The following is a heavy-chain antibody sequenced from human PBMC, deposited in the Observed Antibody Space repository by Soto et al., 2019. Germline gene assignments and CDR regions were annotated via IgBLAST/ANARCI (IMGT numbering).Heavy chain of an antibody. CDR2: IYWDDDK. V-gene: IGHV2-5*02. CDR1: GFSLSTSGVG. Sequence: QITLKESGPPLVKPTQPLTLTCTFSGFSLSTSGVGVGWIRQPPGKALEWLALIYWDDDKRYSPSLKSRLTIPKDTSKNQLFPTLPNMDPLDSAAYYSAHTLWFGEFFALYYYYYMDVWCKGTTVTVSS. CDR3: AHTLWFGEFFALYYYYYMDV. D-gene: IGHD3-10*01. J-gene: IGHJ6*03.